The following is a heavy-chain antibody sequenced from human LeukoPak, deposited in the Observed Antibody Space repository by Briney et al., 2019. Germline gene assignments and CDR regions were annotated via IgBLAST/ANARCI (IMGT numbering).Heavy chain of an antibody. J-gene: IGHJ5*02. Sequence: SETLSLTCTVSGGSISSSSYYWGWIRQPPGRGLEWIGSIYYSGSTYYNPSLKSRVTISVDTSKNQFSLKLSSVTAADTAVYYCARGGYYGSGNDFRFDPWGQGTLVTVSS. CDR3: ARGGYYGSGNDFRFDP. CDR2: IYYSGST. CDR1: GGSISSSSYY. D-gene: IGHD3-10*01. V-gene: IGHV4-39*07.